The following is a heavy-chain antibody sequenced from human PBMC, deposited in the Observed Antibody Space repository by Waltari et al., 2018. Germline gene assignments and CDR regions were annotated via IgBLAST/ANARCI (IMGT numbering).Heavy chain of an antibody. V-gene: IGHV3-7*01. CDR1: GFSFSSYW. J-gene: IGHJ4*02. CDR2: IRQDGSEK. CDR3: ARSSSTEFDS. Sequence: ETNLVESGGGLVQPGGSLRLSCVASGFSFSSYWMTWVRQAPGKGLEWVANIRQDGSEKYYVDSVKGRFTISRDNAKNSLYLQMNSLKADDTAVYYCARSSSTEFDSWGQGTLVTVSS. D-gene: IGHD2-2*01.